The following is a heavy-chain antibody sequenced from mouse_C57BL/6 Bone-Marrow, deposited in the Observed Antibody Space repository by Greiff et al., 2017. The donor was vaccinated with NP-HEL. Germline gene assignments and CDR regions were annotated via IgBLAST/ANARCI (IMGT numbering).Heavy chain of an antibody. CDR1: GFNIKDDY. CDR2: IDPENGDT. J-gene: IGHJ1*03. V-gene: IGHV14-4*01. Sequence: EVQLQQSGAELVRPGASVKLSCTASGFNIKDDYMHWVKQRPEQGLEWIGWIDPENGDTEYASKFQGTATMTADTSSNTAYLQLSSLTSEDTAVYYCSHTTVVAPWYFDVWGTGTTVTVSS. CDR3: SHTTVVAPWYFDV. D-gene: IGHD1-1*01.